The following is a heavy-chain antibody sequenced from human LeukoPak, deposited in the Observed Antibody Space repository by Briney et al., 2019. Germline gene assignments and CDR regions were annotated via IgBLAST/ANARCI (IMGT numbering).Heavy chain of an antibody. Sequence: SQTLSLTCAVSGGSISSGGYSWSWIRQPPGKGLEWIGYIYHSGSTYYNPSLKSRVTISVDRSKNQFSLKLSSVTAADTAVYYCARAEYDYVWGSYRSGAFDYWGQGTLVTVPS. CDR3: ARAEYDYVWGSYRSGAFDY. D-gene: IGHD3-16*02. V-gene: IGHV4-30-2*01. CDR1: GGSISSGGYS. J-gene: IGHJ4*02. CDR2: IYHSGST.